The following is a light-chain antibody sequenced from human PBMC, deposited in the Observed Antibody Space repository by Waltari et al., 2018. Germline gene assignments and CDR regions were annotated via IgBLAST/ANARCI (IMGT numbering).Light chain of an antibody. CDR3: FSYTGDTTLYV. CDR2: DVN. V-gene: IGLV2-23*02. J-gene: IGLJ1*01. CDR1: STAVGNYNL. Sequence: QSALTQPASVSGSPGQSITISCTGTSTAVGNYNLVPWYPQYPGKVPQLILYDVNKRPSGVSHRFSGSKSRNTASLTISGLQAEDEADYYCFSYTGDTTLYVFGTGTKVTVL.